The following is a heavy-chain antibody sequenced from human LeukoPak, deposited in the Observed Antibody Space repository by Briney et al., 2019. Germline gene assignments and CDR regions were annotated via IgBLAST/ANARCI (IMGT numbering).Heavy chain of an antibody. CDR2: LDINGNT. V-gene: IGHV4-4*07. CDR1: SGSVSSYY. CDR3: AKYYDFWSGYLDI. J-gene: IGHJ3*02. Sequence: SETLSLTCTVSSGSVSSYYWSWIRQPAGKGLEWIGGLDINGNTNYNPSLKSRVTMSVDTSKNQFSLKLSSVTAADAAPYYCAKYYDFWSGYLDIWGQGTMVTVSS. D-gene: IGHD3-3*01.